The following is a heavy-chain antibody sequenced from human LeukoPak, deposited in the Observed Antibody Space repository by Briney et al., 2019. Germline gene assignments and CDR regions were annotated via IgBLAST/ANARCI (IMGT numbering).Heavy chain of an antibody. Sequence: SVKVSCKASGGTFSSYAISWVRQAPGQGLEWMGRIIPIFGTANYAQKFRGRVTITADKSTSTAYMELSSLRSEDTAVYYCARGTRVLRFLEWSNWFDPWGQGTLVTVSS. CDR3: ARGTRVLRFLEWSNWFDP. V-gene: IGHV1-69*06. CDR2: IIPIFGTA. D-gene: IGHD3-3*01. CDR1: GGTFSSYA. J-gene: IGHJ5*02.